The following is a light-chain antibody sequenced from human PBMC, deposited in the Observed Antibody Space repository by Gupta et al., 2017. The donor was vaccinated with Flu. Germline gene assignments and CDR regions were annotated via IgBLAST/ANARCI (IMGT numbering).Light chain of an antibody. CDR3: QQDGSPPIT. CDR1: QSVISNY. Sequence: EIVLTQSPGTLSLSPGERATLSCRASQSVISNYLAWYQQKPGQAPRLLIYAASSRATGIPDRFSGSGSGTDFTLTISRLEPEDFAVYYCQQDGSPPITFGGGTXVETK. V-gene: IGKV3-20*01. J-gene: IGKJ4*01. CDR2: AAS.